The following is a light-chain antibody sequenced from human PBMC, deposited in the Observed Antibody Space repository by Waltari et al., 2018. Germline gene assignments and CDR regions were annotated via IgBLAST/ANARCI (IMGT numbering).Light chain of an antibody. J-gene: IGKJ4*01. CDR1: QSVLYSSNSKHF. CDR2: LAS. V-gene: IGKV4-1*01. Sequence: DIVMTQSPDSLAVSLGERATIHCKSSQSVLYSSNSKHFLAWYQQKPRQPPKLLSYLASTRESGVPDRFSGSGSGTSASLAISGLQSEDEADYFCTAWDSSLKGLLFGGGT. CDR3: TAWDSSLKGLL.